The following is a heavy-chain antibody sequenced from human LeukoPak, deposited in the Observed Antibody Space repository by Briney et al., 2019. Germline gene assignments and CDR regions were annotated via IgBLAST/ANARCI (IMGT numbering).Heavy chain of an antibody. D-gene: IGHD3-10*01. J-gene: IGHJ4*02. CDR2: INPDGSST. CDR3: ARVPRNYYGSGSALDY. V-gene: IGHV3-74*03. CDR1: EFTFSNYW. Sequence: GGSLRLSCAASEFTFSNYWMHWVRQAPGKGLVWVSRINPDGSSTTYADSVKGRFTVSRDNAKNTLYLQMNGLRAEDTAVYYCARVPRNYYGSGSALDYWGQGTRVTVSA.